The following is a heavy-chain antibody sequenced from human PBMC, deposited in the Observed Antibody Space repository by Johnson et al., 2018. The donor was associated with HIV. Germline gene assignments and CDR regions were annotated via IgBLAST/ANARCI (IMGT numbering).Heavy chain of an antibody. CDR2: ISYDGSNK. CDR1: GFTFSSYG. Sequence: QVQLVESGGGVVQPGRSLRLSCAASGFTFSSYGMHWVRQAPGKGLEWVAVISYDGSNKYYADSVKGRFTISRDNAKNSLYLQMHSLRTEDTAYYYCARDLPGIYDAFDLWGQGTKVTISS. J-gene: IGHJ3*01. D-gene: IGHD1-26*01. V-gene: IGHV3-30*03. CDR3: ARDLPGIYDAFDL.